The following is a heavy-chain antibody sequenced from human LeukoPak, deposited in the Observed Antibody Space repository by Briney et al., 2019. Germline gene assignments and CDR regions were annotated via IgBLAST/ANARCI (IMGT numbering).Heavy chain of an antibody. Sequence: ASVKVSCKASGHSFNEYYINWVRKAPGQGLEWMGWINPSNGVTNYAPKFQGRVTMTRDTSIGTAYMEMKRLKSDDTALYYCARGADPYCGAGCYFNYFDTWGQGTLVTVSS. D-gene: IGHD2-21*02. J-gene: IGHJ5*02. CDR3: ARGADPYCGAGCYFNYFDT. CDR1: GHSFNEYY. V-gene: IGHV1-2*02. CDR2: INPSNGVT.